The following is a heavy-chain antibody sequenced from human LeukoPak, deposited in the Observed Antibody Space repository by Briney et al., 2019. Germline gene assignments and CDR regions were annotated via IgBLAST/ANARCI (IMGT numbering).Heavy chain of an antibody. CDR2: TNSDGSST. Sequence: GGSLRLSCAASGFTFSSYWMHWVRQAPGEGLVWVSRTNSDGSSTLYADSVKGRFTISRDNAKNSLYLQMNSLRAEDTAVYYCARGDRADWLRGLDYWGQGTLVTVSS. J-gene: IGHJ4*02. V-gene: IGHV3-74*01. CDR3: ARGDRADWLRGLDY. D-gene: IGHD5-12*01. CDR1: GFTFSSYW.